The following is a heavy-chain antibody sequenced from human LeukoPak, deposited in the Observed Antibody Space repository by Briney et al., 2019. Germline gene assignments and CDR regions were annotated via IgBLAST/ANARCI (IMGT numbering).Heavy chain of an antibody. CDR3: ARVSGEYRDF. J-gene: IGHJ4*02. V-gene: IGHV3-21*01. CDR2: ITRSGDYI. D-gene: IGHD2/OR15-2a*01. CDR1: GFIFSSYT. Sequence: PGGSLRLSCAASGFIFSSYTMNWVRQTPGKGLEWVSSITRSGDYIFYADSVKGRFIISRDNAENSLYLQMHSLRAEDTAIYYCARVSGEYRDFWGQGTLVTVPS.